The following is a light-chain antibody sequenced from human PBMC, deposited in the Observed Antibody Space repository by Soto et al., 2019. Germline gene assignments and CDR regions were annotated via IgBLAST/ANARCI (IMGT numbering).Light chain of an antibody. CDR1: NSDVGGYNF. CDR2: DVT. CDR3: SSYTSSTSGV. J-gene: IGLJ3*02. Sequence: QSALTQPASVSGSPGQSITISCTGTNSDVGGYNFVSWFQQHPGKAPKLMIYDVTDRPSGVSNRFSGSKSGNTASLAMFGLEAEDEAYYYCSSYTSSTSGVFGGGTKLTVL. V-gene: IGLV2-14*01.